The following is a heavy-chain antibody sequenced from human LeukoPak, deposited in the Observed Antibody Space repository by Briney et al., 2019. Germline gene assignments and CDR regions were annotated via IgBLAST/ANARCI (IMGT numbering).Heavy chain of an antibody. Sequence: PGGSLRLSCAASGFTFSRYAMTWVRQAPGKGLEWVSVKSGSGGTTDYADSVKGRFTISRDSSKNTLYLQMKSLRAEDTAVYYCAKELERTLLEYWGQGTLVTVPS. CDR1: GFTFSRYA. CDR3: AKELERTLLEY. V-gene: IGHV3-23*01. D-gene: IGHD1-1*01. J-gene: IGHJ4*02. CDR2: KSGSGGTT.